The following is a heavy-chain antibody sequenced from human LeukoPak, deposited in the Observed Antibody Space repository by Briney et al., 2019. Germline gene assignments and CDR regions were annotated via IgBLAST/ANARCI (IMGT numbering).Heavy chain of an antibody. D-gene: IGHD2/OR15-2a*01. CDR1: GASISSTNYY. CDR2: IYRTGST. Sequence: PSETLSLTCTVSGASISSTNYYWSWIRQSAGKGLEWIGRIYRTGSTNYNPSLKSRVTISLDTSKNQFSLKLSAVTAADTAVYYCVRDLGVSLPFDYWGQGVLLTVSS. CDR3: VRDLGVSLPFDY. V-gene: IGHV4-61*02. J-gene: IGHJ4*02.